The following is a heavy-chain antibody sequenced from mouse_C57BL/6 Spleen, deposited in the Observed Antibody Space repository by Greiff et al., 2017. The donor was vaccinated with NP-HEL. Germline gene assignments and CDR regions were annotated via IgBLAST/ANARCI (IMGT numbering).Heavy chain of an antibody. V-gene: IGHV1-55*01. CDR1: GYTFTSYW. D-gene: IGHD3-3*01. J-gene: IGHJ2*01. CDR2: IYPGSGST. Sequence: QVQLQQSGAELVKPGASVKMSCKASGYTFTSYWITWVKQRPGQGLEWIGDIYPGSGSTNYNEKFKSKATLTVDTSSSTAYMQLSSLTTEDSAVYYCARERGTGTPYFDYWGQGTTLTVSA. CDR3: ARERGTGTPYFDY.